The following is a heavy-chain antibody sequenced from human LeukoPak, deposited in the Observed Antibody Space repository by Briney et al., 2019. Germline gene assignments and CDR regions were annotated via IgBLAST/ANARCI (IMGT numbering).Heavy chain of an antibody. V-gene: IGHV1-18*01. CDR1: GYSFTSYG. Sequence: ASVKVSCKASGYSFTSYGISWVRQAPGQGLEWMGWISAHNGATNYAQNLQGRVTMTTDTSTNTAYMEVRSLRSGDTAVYYCARESSAGSYQNDYWGQGTLVTVSS. CDR3: ARESSAGSYQNDY. D-gene: IGHD3-10*01. J-gene: IGHJ4*02. CDR2: ISAHNGAT.